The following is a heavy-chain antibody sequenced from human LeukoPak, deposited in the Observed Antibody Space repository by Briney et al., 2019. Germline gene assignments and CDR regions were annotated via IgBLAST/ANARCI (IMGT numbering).Heavy chain of an antibody. Sequence: WGSLRLSCAASGFTFSSYAMSWVRQAPGKGLEWVSAISGSGGSTYYADSVKGRFTISRDNSKNTLYLQMNSLRAEDTAVYYCAKDSPSPNFWSGPGAYWGQGTLVTVSS. V-gene: IGHV3-23*01. J-gene: IGHJ4*02. CDR2: ISGSGGST. CDR3: AKDSPSPNFWSGPGAY. D-gene: IGHD3-3*01. CDR1: GFTFSSYA.